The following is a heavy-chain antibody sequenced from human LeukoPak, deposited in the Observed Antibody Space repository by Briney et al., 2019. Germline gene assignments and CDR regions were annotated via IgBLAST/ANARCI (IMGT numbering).Heavy chain of an antibody. CDR3: AKGRFLEWPPRLDY. D-gene: IGHD3-3*01. V-gene: IGHV3-23*01. Sequence: GGSLRLSCAASGFTFSSYAMSWVRQAPGKGLEWVSAISGSGGSTYYADSVKGRFTISRDNSKNTLYLQMNSLRAEDPAVYYCAKGRFLEWPPRLDYWGQGTLVTVAS. CDR1: GFTFSSYA. CDR2: ISGSGGST. J-gene: IGHJ4*02.